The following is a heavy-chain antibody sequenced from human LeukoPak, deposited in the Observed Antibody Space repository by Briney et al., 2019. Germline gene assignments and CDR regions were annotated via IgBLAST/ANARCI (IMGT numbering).Heavy chain of an antibody. J-gene: IGHJ5*02. CDR1: GGSFSGYY. CDR2: INHSGST. V-gene: IGHV4-34*01. CDR3: AREIGGKGYCSSTSCSGGRNWFDP. Sequence: NPSETLSLTCAVYGGSFSGYYWSWIRQPPGKGLEWIGEINHSGSTNYNPSLKSRVTISVDTSKNQFSLKLSSVTAADTAVYYCAREIGGKGYCSSTSCSGGRNWFDPWGQGTLVTVSS. D-gene: IGHD2-2*01.